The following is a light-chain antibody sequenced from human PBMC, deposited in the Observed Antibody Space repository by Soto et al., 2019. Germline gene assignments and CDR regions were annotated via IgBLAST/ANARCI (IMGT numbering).Light chain of an antibody. CDR1: SGHSSYI. Sequence: QPVLPQSYSASASLGSSVKLTCTLSSGHSSYIIAWHQQQPGKAPRYLMKLECSGSYNMGSGGPERFSGSSSGADRYLTISNLHFEDEADYYCETWDSNTRVFGGGTKLTVL. J-gene: IGLJ3*02. CDR2: LECSGSY. CDR3: ETWDSNTRV. V-gene: IGLV4-60*02.